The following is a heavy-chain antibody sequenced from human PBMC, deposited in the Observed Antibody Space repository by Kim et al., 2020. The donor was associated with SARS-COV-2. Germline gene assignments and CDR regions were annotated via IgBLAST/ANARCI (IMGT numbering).Heavy chain of an antibody. Sequence: SETLSLTCTVSGHPITSDYFWGWIRQSPGKGLEWLGSIYQSGTTYYNPSLKSRVTISIDTSNLQFSLRLNSVTAADTAVYYCTGKYYYDSSGYYYADWWGQGTLLTV. CDR2: IYQSGTT. CDR1: GHPITSDYF. V-gene: IGHV4-38-2*02. CDR3: TGKYYYDSSGYYYADW. D-gene: IGHD3-22*01. J-gene: IGHJ4*02.